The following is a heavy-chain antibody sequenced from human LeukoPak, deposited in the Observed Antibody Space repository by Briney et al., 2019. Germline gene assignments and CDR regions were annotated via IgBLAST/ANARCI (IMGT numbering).Heavy chain of an antibody. CDR2: IIPIFGTA. J-gene: IGHJ3*02. CDR1: GGTFSSYA. Sequence: SVKVSCKASGGTFSSYAISWVRQAPGQGLEWMGGIIPIFGTANYAQKFQGRVTITADESTSTAYMELSSLRSDDTAVYYCARNVYSSGPDDAFDIWGQGTMVTVSS. V-gene: IGHV1-69*13. CDR3: ARNVYSSGPDDAFDI. D-gene: IGHD6-19*01.